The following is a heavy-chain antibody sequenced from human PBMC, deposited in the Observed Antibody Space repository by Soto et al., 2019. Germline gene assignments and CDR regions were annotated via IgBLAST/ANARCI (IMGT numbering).Heavy chain of an antibody. J-gene: IGHJ4*02. Sequence: EVQLVESGGGWIQPRGSLRLSCAASGFAVSSKYMTWVRQAPGKGLEWVSVIYGGGTTYYADSVKGRFTISRDTSKNTLYLQMNSLRAEDTAVYYCVQTTGWPGFDFWGQGTLVTVSS. D-gene: IGHD6-19*01. V-gene: IGHV3-53*01. CDR2: IYGGGTT. CDR3: VQTTGWPGFDF. CDR1: GFAVSSKY.